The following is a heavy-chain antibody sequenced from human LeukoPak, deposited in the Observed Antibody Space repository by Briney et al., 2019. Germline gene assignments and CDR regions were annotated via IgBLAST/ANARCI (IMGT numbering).Heavy chain of an antibody. J-gene: IGHJ4*02. CDR2: IKPDGSEK. V-gene: IGHV3-7*01. Sequence: GGSLRLSCAASGFTFSNYWMSWVRQAPGKGLEWVANIKPDGSEKHYVDSAKGRLTISRDNAKNSLYLQINSLRADDTAVYYCVRDRFGYSGYWGQGTLVTVSS. CDR1: GFTFSNYW. D-gene: IGHD3-22*01. CDR3: VRDRFGYSGY.